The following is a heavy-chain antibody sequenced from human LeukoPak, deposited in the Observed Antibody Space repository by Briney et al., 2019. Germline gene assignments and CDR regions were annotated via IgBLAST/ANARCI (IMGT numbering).Heavy chain of an antibody. CDR3: AREDDSSGYPFDY. CDR1: GGSISSYY. J-gene: IGHJ4*02. D-gene: IGHD3-22*01. V-gene: IGHV4-59*01. CDR2: IYYSGST. Sequence: PSETLSLTCTVSGGSISSYYWSWIRQPPGKGLEWIGYIYYSGSTNYNPSLKSRVTISVDTSKNQFSLKLSSVTAADTAVYYCAREDDSSGYPFDYWGQGTLVTVSS.